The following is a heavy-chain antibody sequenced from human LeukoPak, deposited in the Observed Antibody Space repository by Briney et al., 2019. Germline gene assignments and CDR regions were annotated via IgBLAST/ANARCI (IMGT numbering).Heavy chain of an antibody. D-gene: IGHD6-6*01. J-gene: IGHJ4*02. Sequence: VXXAPGKGXXXVXFIWSDGSNDHYADSVKGRFTISRDNSKNMLYLQMNSLRAEDTAVYYCAKWKYSNSGIDDYWGQGTLVTVSS. CDR2: IWSDGSND. V-gene: IGHV3-33*06. CDR3: AKWKYSNSGIDDY.